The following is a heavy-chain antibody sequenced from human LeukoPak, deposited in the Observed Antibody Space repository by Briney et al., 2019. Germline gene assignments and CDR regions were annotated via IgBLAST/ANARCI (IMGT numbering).Heavy chain of an antibody. V-gene: IGHV4-4*02. J-gene: IGHJ5*02. CDR2: IYHSGST. D-gene: IGHD6-13*01. CDR3: ASRGVSSWFRGTFDP. CDR1: GGSISSSNW. Sequence: SETLSLTCAVSGGSISSSNWWSWVRQPPGKGLEWIGEIYHSGSTNYSPSLKSRVTISVDKSKNQFSLKLSSVTAADTAVYYCASRGVSSWFRGTFDPWGQGTLVTVSS.